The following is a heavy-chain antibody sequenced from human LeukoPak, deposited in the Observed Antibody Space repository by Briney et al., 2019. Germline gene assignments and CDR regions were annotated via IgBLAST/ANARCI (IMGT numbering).Heavy chain of an antibody. CDR2: NSSSSSYI. V-gene: IGHV3-21*01. CDR3: ARTTVVTLIDY. CDR1: GFTFSGSS. Sequence: PGGSLKLSCAASGFTFSGSSMSWVRQAPGKGLEWVSSNSSSSSYIYYADSVKGRFTVSGDNAKNSLYLLMNSLRAEDTAVYYCARTTVVTLIDYWGQGTLVTVSS. J-gene: IGHJ4*02. D-gene: IGHD4-23*01.